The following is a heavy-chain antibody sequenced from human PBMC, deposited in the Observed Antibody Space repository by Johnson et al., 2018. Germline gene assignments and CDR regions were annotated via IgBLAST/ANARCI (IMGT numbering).Heavy chain of an antibody. CDR2: ISRSSSYI. J-gene: IGHJ1*01. Sequence: VQLVQSGGGVVQPGRSLRLSCAASGFTFSIYGINWVRQAPGKGLEWVSSISRSSSYIYYADSGKGRFTISRDNAKNSLYLQMNSLKTEDTAVYYCTTSHTSIGYSSSFEHWCQGTLVTVSS. D-gene: IGHD6-13*01. CDR3: TTSHTSIGYSSSFEH. V-gene: IGHV3-21*03. CDR1: GFTFSIYG.